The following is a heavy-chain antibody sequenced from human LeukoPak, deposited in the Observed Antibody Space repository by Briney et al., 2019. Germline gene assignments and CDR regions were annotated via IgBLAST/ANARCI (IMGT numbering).Heavy chain of an antibody. D-gene: IGHD5-18*01. CDR2: IIPIFGTA. J-gene: IGHJ4*02. Sequence: ASVRVSCKVSGYTFTSYAISWVRQAPGQGLEWMGGIIPIFGTANYAQKFQGRVTITADESTSTAYMELSSLRSEGTVVYYCARALWDTAMDPLDYWGQGTLVTVSS. CDR3: ARALWDTAMDPLDY. V-gene: IGHV1-69*13. CDR1: GYTFTSYA.